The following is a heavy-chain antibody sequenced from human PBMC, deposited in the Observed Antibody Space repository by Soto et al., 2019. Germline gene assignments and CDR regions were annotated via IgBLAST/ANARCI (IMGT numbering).Heavy chain of an antibody. Sequence: GGSPRLSCAASGFTFSSYGMHWVRQAPGKGLEWVAVISYDGSNKYYADSVKGRFTISRDNSKNTLYLQMNSLRAEDTAVYYCAKEQQLVYTMDVWGQGTTVTVSS. CDR2: ISYDGSNK. D-gene: IGHD6-13*01. V-gene: IGHV3-30*18. J-gene: IGHJ6*02. CDR3: AKEQQLVYTMDV. CDR1: GFTFSSYG.